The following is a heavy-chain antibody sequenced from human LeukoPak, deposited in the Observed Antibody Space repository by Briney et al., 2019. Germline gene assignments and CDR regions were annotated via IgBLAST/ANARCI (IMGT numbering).Heavy chain of an antibody. CDR2: ISAYNGNT. J-gene: IGHJ4*02. CDR1: GYTFSSYG. CDR3: ARDMFSMVRGVMNY. V-gene: IGHV1-18*01. Sequence: GASVKVSCKASGYTFSSYGISWVRQAPGQGLEWMGWISAYNGNTNYAQKLQGRVTMTTDTSTSTAYMELRSLRSDDTAVYYCARDMFSMVRGVMNYWGQGTLVTASS. D-gene: IGHD3-10*01.